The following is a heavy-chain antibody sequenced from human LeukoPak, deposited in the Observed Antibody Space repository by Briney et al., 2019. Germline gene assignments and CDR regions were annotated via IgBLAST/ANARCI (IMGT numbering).Heavy chain of an antibody. Sequence: GGSLRLSCAASGFTFTNSWMAWVPQAPGKGLEWVANIKQDGSTKHYADSLKSRFTISRDNPKNSLYLQMNSLRADDTAFYYCARDTVGSLDYWGQGILVTVAS. V-gene: IGHV3-7*01. D-gene: IGHD1-26*01. J-gene: IGHJ4*02. CDR1: GFTFTNSW. CDR2: IKQDGSTK. CDR3: ARDTVGSLDY.